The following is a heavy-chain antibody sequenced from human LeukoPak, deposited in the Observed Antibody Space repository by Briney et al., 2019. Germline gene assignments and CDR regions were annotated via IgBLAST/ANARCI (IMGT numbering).Heavy chain of an antibody. CDR3: ARHPAGRPHQLHHFDY. CDR2: IYYSGST. V-gene: IGHV4-39*01. J-gene: IGHJ4*02. Sequence: SETLSLTCTVSGGSISSSSYYGGWIRQPPGKGLEWIGSIYYSGSTYYNPSLKSRVTISVDTSKNQFSLKLSSATAADTAVYYCARHPAGRPHQLHHFDYWGQGTLVTVSS. CDR1: GGSISSSSYY. D-gene: IGHD2-2*01.